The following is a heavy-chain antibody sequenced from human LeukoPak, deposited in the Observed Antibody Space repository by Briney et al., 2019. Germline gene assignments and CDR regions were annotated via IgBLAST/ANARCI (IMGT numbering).Heavy chain of an antibody. Sequence: ASVKVSCKASGYTFTSYYMHWVRQAPGQGLEWMGIINPSGGSTSYAQKFQGRVTMTRDTSTSTVYMELSSLRSEDTAVYYCARDLRSIAARPDYYYGMDVWGQGTTVTVSS. CDR3: ARDLRSIAARPDYYYGMDV. CDR1: GYTFTSYY. D-gene: IGHD6-6*01. V-gene: IGHV1-46*01. CDR2: INPSGGST. J-gene: IGHJ6*02.